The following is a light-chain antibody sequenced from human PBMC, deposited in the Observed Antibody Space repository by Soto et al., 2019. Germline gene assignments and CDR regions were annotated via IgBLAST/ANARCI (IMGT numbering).Light chain of an antibody. CDR1: QSVSSN. Sequence: ETVMTQSPATLSVSPGERATLSCRASQSVSSNLAWYHQKPGQAPRLLIYGASTRATDIPARFSGSGSGTEFTLTISSLQSEDFALYYCQQYNNWPRTFGQGTKVEIK. J-gene: IGKJ1*01. CDR2: GAS. CDR3: QQYNNWPRT. V-gene: IGKV3-15*01.